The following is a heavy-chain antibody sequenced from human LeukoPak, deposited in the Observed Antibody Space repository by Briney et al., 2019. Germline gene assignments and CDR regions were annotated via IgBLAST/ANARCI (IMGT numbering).Heavy chain of an antibody. V-gene: IGHV4-59*12. D-gene: IGHD3-22*01. CDR3: ARISRNYYDSSGIDY. CDR1: GGSISSYY. CDR2: IYYSGST. J-gene: IGHJ4*02. Sequence: SETLSLTCTVSGGSISSYYWSWIRQPPGKGLEWIGYIYYSGSTNYNPSLKSRVTISVDTSKNQFSLKLSSVTAADTAVYYCARISRNYYDSSGIDYWGQGTLVTVSS.